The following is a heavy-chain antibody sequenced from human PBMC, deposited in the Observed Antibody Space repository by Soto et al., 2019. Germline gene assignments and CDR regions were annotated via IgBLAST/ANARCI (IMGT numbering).Heavy chain of an antibody. Sequence: GGFLRLSCAATGFPFSTYAMTWVRQASGRGLEWVSAISGSGDNAYYADSVEGRFTISRDNSKNTLYLQMHSLRVEDTSLYNSSSCCRASESQQDAFDIWGQGTMVTVTS. D-gene: IGHD3-10*01. J-gene: IGHJ3*02. CDR2: ISGSGDNA. CDR1: GFPFSTYA. CDR3: SSCCRASESQQDAFDI. V-gene: IGHV3-23*01.